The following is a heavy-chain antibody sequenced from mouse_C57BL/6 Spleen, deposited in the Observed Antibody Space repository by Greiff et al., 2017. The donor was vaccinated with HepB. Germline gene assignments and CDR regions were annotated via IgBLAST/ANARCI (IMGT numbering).Heavy chain of an antibody. D-gene: IGHD2-3*01. CDR1: GFTFSSYG. Sequence: EVKLVESGGDLVKPGGSLKLSCAASGFTFSSYGMSWVRQTPDQSLEWVATISSGGSYTYYPDSVKGRFTLSRDNAKNTLYMQMSSLKSEDTAMYYCARSYDGFAWFAYWGQGTLVTVSA. V-gene: IGHV5-6*01. CDR3: ARSYDGFAWFAY. J-gene: IGHJ3*01. CDR2: ISSGGSYT.